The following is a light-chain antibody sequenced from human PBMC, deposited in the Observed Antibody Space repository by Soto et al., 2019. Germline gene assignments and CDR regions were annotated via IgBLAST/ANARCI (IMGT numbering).Light chain of an antibody. CDR1: SGHSSYA. J-gene: IGLJ2*01. CDR2: VNSDGSH. Sequence: QSVLTQSPSASASLGASVKFTCTLSSGHSSYAIAWHQQQPEKGPRYLMKVNSDGSHSKGDGIPDRFSGSSSGAERYLTISSLQSEDEADYYCQTWGTGTVVFGGGTKVTVL. V-gene: IGLV4-69*02. CDR3: QTWGTGTVV.